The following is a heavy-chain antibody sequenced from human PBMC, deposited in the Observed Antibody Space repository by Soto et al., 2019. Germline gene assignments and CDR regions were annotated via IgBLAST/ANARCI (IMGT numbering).Heavy chain of an antibody. Sequence: ASVKVSCKDSGYIFTIHGISWVRQAPGQGLEWMGRISTYNGNTKYAQKLQGRVTMTTDTSASIAYMELRSLRSDDTATYYCAHRRAGVIFDYWGPGTLVTVSS. D-gene: IGHD3-16*02. J-gene: IGHJ4*02. CDR1: GYIFTIHG. CDR3: AHRRAGVIFDY. V-gene: IGHV1-18*01. CDR2: ISTYNGNT.